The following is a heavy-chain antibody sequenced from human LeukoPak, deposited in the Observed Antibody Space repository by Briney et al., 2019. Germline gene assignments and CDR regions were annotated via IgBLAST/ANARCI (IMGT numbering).Heavy chain of an antibody. CDR1: GYTLTSYG. D-gene: IGHD3-10*01. CDR3: ARDGVWFANYYYYGMDV. V-gene: IGHV1-18*04. CDR2: ISAYNGNT. Sequence: ASVKVSCKASGYTLTSYGISWVRQAPGQGLEWMGWISAYNGNTTYAQKFQGRVTITTDTSTSTAYMELRSLRSDDPAVYYCARDGVWFANYYYYGMDVWGKGTTVTVSS. J-gene: IGHJ6*04.